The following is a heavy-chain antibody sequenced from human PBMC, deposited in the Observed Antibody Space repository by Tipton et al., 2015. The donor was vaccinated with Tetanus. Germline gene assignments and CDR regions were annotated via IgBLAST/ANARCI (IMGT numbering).Heavy chain of an antibody. Sequence: TLPLTCTVSGGSISSGGYYWSWIRQHPGKGLEWIGYIYYSGSTYYNPSLKSRVTISVDTSKNQFSLKLSSVTAADTAVYYCARRTIDAFDIWGQGTMVTVSS. V-gene: IGHV4-31*03. CDR3: ARRTIDAFDI. CDR2: IYYSGST. J-gene: IGHJ3*02. CDR1: GGSISSGGYY. D-gene: IGHD2-2*01.